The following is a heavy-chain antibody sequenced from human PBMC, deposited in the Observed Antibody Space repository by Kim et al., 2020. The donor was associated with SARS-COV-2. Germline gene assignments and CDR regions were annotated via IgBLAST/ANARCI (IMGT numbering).Heavy chain of an antibody. CDR2: ISSSSSYI. D-gene: IGHD2-2*01. CDR1: GFTFSSYS. CDR3: ARDGSSTSWGNWFDP. J-gene: IGHJ5*02. V-gene: IGHV3-21*01. Sequence: GGSLRLSCAASGFTFSSYSMNWVRQAPGKGLEWVSSISSSSSYIYYADSVKGRFTISRDNAKNSLYLQMNSLRAEDTAVYYCARDGSSTSWGNWFDPWGQGTLSPSPQ.